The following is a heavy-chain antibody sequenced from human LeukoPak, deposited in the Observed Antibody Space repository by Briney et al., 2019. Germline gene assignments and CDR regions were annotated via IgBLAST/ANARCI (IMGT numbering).Heavy chain of an antibody. CDR2: ISSSSSYI. V-gene: IGHV3-21*01. CDR3: ARDENSGGSFTDY. D-gene: IGHD2-15*01. CDR1: GFTFSSYS. Sequence: GGSLRLSCAASGFTFSSYSMNWVRQAPGEGLEWVSSISSSSSYIYYADSVKGRFTISRDNAKNSLYLQMNSLRAEDTAVYYCARDENSGGSFTDYWGQGTLVTVSS. J-gene: IGHJ4*02.